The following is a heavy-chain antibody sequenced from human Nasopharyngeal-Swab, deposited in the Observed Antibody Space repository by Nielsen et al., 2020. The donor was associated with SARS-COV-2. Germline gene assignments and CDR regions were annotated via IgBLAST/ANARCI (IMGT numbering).Heavy chain of an antibody. J-gene: IGHJ5*02. CDR2: ISSSGSTI. D-gene: IGHD2-2*01. CDR3: ARDWVGCSSTSCSDYNWFDP. Sequence: GESLKISCAASGFTFSDYYMSWIRQAPGKGPEWVSYISSSGSTIYYADSVKGRFTISRDNAKNSLYLQMNSLRAEDTAVYYCARDWVGCSSTSCSDYNWFDPWGQGTLATVSS. V-gene: IGHV3-11*01. CDR1: GFTFSDYY.